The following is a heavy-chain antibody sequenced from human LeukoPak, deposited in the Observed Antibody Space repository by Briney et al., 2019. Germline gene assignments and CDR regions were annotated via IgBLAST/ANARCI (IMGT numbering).Heavy chain of an antibody. J-gene: IGHJ4*02. CDR1: GFTFDDYA. CDR2: ISWSSGSI. D-gene: IGHD3-22*01. Sequence: PGGSLRLSCAASGFTFDDYAMHWVRQAPGKGLEWVSGISWSSGSIGYADSVRGRFTISRDNAKNSLYLQMNSLRAEDTALFYCAKAFSGSWYYYDSSGYYFDYWGQGTLVTVSS. CDR3: AKAFSGSWYYYDSSGYYFDY. V-gene: IGHV3-9*01.